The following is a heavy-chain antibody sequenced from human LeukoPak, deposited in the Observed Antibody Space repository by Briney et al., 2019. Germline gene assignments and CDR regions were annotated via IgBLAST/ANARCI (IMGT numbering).Heavy chain of an antibody. CDR2: IGSSGDIT. Sequence: SGGSLRLSCAASGFTFSSYAMSWVRQAPGMGLEWVSSIGSSGDITYYADSVKGRFTISRDNSKNTLYLQMNSLRAEDTAVYYCARGTLNYYDDSTYGLFDSWGQGTLVTVSS. J-gene: IGHJ4*02. CDR1: GFTFSSYA. CDR3: ARGTLNYYDDSTYGLFDS. D-gene: IGHD3-22*01. V-gene: IGHV3-23*01.